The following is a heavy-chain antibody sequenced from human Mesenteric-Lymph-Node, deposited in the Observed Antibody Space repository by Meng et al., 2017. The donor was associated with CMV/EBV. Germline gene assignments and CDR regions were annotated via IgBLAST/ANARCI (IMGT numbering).Heavy chain of an antibody. CDR2: IYHSGST. D-gene: IGHD5-24*01. V-gene: IGHV4-4*02. J-gene: IGHJ4*02. Sequence: TCAVSGGSITSNTWWSWVRQPPGKGLEWIGEIYHSGSTNYSPSLKSRVTISVDKSKNHFSLNLSSVTAADTAVYYCARDGGATTLDYWGQGTLVTVSS. CDR3: ARDGGATTLDY. CDR1: GGSITSNTW.